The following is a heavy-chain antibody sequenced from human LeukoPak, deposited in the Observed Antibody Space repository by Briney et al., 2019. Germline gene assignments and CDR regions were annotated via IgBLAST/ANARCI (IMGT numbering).Heavy chain of an antibody. CDR1: GFTLSSYY. J-gene: IGHJ4*02. CDR2: IFPDGRSA. V-gene: IGHV3-74*01. CDR3: VRGGAPFAFDS. Sequence: GGSLRLSCAASGFTLSSYYMFWVRQAPGKGLVWLSQIFPDGRSASYADSVRGRFTISRDNVKNTLSLQMSSLRAEDTAVYSCVRGGAPFAFDSWGQGTLVTVSS. D-gene: IGHD1-26*01.